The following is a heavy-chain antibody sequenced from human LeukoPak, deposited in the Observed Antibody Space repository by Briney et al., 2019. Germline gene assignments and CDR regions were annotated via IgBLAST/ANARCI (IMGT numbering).Heavy chain of an antibody. J-gene: IGHJ4*02. CDR1: GFTFSSYS. D-gene: IGHD2-2*01. CDR2: ISSSSSTV. V-gene: IGHV3-48*01. Sequence: GGSLRLSCAASGFTFSSYSMNWVRQAPGQGLEWVSYISSSSSTVYYADSVKGRVTISRDNAKNSLYLQMNSLRAEDTAVYYCASLSEKRGYCSSTSCRLGGYWGQGTLVTVSS. CDR3: ASLSEKRGYCSSTSCRLGGY.